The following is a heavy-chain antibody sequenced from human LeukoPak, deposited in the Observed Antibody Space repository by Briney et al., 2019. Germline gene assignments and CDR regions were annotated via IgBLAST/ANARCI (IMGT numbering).Heavy chain of an antibody. CDR1: GGSISSISYD. CDR3: ARLGGDFWSDFYGMDV. V-gene: IGHV4-39*01. CDR2: IYHSGST. Sequence: SETLSLTCTVSGGSISSISYDWGWIRQPPGKGLEGIGSIYHSGSTSYNPSHKSRVTISVDTSKNQFSLTLSSVTAADTAVYYCARLGGDFWSDFYGMDVWGQGTTVTVSS. D-gene: IGHD3-3*01. J-gene: IGHJ6*02.